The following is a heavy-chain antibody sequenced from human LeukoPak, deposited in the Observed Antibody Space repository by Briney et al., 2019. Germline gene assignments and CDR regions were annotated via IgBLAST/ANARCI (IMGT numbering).Heavy chain of an antibody. CDR2: ISGSGGST. Sequence: GGSLRLSCAPSGFTFSSSAMSWVRQAPGKGLEWVSAISGSGGSTYYADSVKGRFTISRDNSKNTLYLQMNSLRAEDTAVYYCAKGHVTMVRGVIIGTWFDYWGQGTLVTVSS. D-gene: IGHD3-10*01. V-gene: IGHV3-23*01. CDR3: AKGHVTMVRGVIIGTWFDY. CDR1: GFTFSSSA. J-gene: IGHJ4*02.